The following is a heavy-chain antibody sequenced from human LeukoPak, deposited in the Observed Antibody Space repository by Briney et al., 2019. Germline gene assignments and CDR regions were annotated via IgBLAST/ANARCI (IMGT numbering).Heavy chain of an antibody. CDR3: ARDHTKYYYGSLLWDY. D-gene: IGHD3-10*01. Sequence: PGGSLRLSCAASGFTFSSYAMHWVRQAPGKGLEWVAVIWYDGSNKYYADSVKGRFTISRDNSKNTLYLQMNSLRAEDTAVYYCARDHTKYYYGSLLWDYWGQGTLVTVSS. V-gene: IGHV3-33*08. CDR1: GFTFSSYA. J-gene: IGHJ4*02. CDR2: IWYDGSNK.